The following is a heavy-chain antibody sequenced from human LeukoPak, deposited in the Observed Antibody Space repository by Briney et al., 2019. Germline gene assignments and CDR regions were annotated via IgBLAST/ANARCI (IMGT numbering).Heavy chain of an antibody. D-gene: IGHD6-19*01. V-gene: IGHV3-23*01. CDR1: GFSLSSYW. J-gene: IGHJ4*02. CDR2: IGGSGGGT. Sequence: GGSLRLSCAASGFSLSSYWMTWVRQAPGKGLEWVSTIGGSGGGTYYAESVKGRFIISRDTSKNTLFLQMNSLRAEDTALYYCARNDFGSGWLGDYWGQGTLVTVFS. CDR3: ARNDFGSGWLGDY.